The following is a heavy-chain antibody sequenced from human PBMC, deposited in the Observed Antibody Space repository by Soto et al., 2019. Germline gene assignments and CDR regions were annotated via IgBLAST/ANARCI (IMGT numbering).Heavy chain of an antibody. Sequence: VQLVESGGDLVQPGGSLRLSCEASGFTLSNHWMHWVRQVPGKGLVWVSRINSDGSSIMYADSVKGRFTLSRDNAKNTLYLQMSGLRAEDTAVYYCARVGGAGSGSYFDSWGQGTLVTVSS. CDR3: ARVGGAGSGSYFDS. V-gene: IGHV3-74*03. D-gene: IGHD1-26*01. CDR2: INSDGSSI. CDR1: GFTLSNHW. J-gene: IGHJ4*02.